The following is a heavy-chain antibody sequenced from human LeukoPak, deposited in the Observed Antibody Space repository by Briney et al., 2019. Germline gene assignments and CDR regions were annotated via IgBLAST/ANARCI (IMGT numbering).Heavy chain of an antibody. CDR1: GFTFRSYG. Sequence: GGSLRLSCAASGFTFRSYGMHWVRQAPGKGLEWVAFIRYDGSNKYYADSVKGRFTISRDNSKNTLYLQMNSLRAEDTAVDYCARDPEGPYYYYMDVWGKGTTVTISS. V-gene: IGHV3-30*02. CDR2: IRYDGSNK. CDR3: ARDPEGPYYYYMDV. D-gene: IGHD1-14*01. J-gene: IGHJ6*03.